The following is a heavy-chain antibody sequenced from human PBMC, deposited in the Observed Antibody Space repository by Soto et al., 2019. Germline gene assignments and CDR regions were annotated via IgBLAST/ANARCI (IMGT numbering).Heavy chain of an antibody. J-gene: IGHJ5*02. CDR2: ISGSGGST. D-gene: IGHD3-10*01. CDR3: AKDRRGGVRGANWFDP. V-gene: IGHV3-23*01. CDR1: GVTCSSYA. Sequence: RLSCGAAGVTCSSYAVSRVRQAQGKGLEWVSAISGSGGSTYYADSVKGRFTISRDNSKNTLYLQMNSLRAEDTAVYYCAKDRRGGVRGANWFDPWGQGTLVTVSS.